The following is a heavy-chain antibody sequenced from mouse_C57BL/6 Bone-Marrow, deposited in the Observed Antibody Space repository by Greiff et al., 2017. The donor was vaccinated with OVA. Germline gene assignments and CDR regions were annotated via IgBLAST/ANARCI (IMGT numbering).Heavy chain of an antibody. CDR3: ARGWELDWFAY. CDR2: IYPGDGDP. CDR1: GYAFSSSW. J-gene: IGHJ3*01. D-gene: IGHD2-1*01. V-gene: IGHV1-82*01. Sequence: QVQLQQSGPELVKPGASVKISCKASGYAFSSSWMNWVKQRPGKGLEWIGRIYPGDGDPTYNGKFKGKATLTADKSSSTAYMQLSSLTSEDAAVYFCARGWELDWFAYWGQGTLVTVSA.